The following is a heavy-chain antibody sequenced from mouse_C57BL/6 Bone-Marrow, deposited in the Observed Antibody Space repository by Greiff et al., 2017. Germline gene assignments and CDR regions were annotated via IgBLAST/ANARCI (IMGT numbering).Heavy chain of an antibody. D-gene: IGHD3-3*01. CDR1: GYTFTSYW. V-gene: IGHV1-55*01. CDR3: ARSGLYYFDY. J-gene: IGHJ2*01. CDR2: IYPGSGST. Sequence: QVQLKQPGAELVKPGASVKMSCKASGYTFTSYWITWVKQTPGQGLEWIGDIYPGSGSTNYNEKFKSKATLTVDTSSSTAYMQLSSLTSEDSAVYSCARSGLYYFDYWGQGTTRTVPS.